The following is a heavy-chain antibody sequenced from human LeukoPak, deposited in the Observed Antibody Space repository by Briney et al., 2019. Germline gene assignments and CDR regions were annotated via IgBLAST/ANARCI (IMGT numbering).Heavy chain of an antibody. CDR1: GGSISSYY. D-gene: IGHD3-10*01. J-gene: IGHJ6*03. CDR3: ARVEEGYGSGRRENYYYYYMDV. CDR2: IYYSGST. Sequence: SETLSLTCAVSGGSISSYYWSWIRQPPGKGLEWIGYIYYSGSTNYNPSLKSRVIISVDTSKNQFSLKLSSVTAADTAVYYCARVEEGYGSGRRENYYYYYMDVWGKGTTVTISS. V-gene: IGHV4-59*01.